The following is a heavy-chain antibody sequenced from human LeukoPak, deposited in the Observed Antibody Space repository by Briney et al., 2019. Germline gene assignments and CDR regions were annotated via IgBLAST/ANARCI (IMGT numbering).Heavy chain of an antibody. D-gene: IGHD3-22*01. CDR3: AKDTHSYYYDSSGYYL. J-gene: IGHJ4*02. CDR1: GFTFSSYS. Sequence: PGGSLRLSCAASGFTFSSYSMNWVRQAPGKGLEWVSSISSSSSTIYYADSVKGRFTISRDNSKNTLYLQMNSLRAEDTAVYYCAKDTHSYYYDSSGYYLWGQGTLVTVSS. CDR2: ISSSSSTI. V-gene: IGHV3-48*01.